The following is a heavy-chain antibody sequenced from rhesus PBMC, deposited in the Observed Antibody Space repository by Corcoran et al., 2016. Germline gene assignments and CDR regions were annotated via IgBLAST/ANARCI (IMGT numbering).Heavy chain of an antibody. V-gene: IGHV4-147*01. J-gene: IGHJ5-2*02. D-gene: IGHD1-38*01. CDR1: GGPISSNY. CDR3: ASPGGSLDV. Sequence: QVQLQESGPGLVKPSETLSLTCAVSGGPISSNYWSWIRQSPGKGLEWIGYIHGGSGSTSSSPSLESRVPISTATSKDQFSLKLSSVTAADTSVYYCASPGGSLDVWGRGVLVTVSS. CDR2: IHGGSGST.